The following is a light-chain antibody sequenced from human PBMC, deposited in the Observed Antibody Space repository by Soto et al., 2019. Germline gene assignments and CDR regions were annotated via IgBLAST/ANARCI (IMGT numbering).Light chain of an antibody. CDR2: EVG. Sequence: QSALTQPASVSGSPGQSITISCTGTGSDVGGYNYVSWYQQHPGQAPKLMIYEVGNRPSGVSDRFSASKSGNTASLTISGLQTEDEADYYYCSFTSINTWVFGGGTKLTVL. CDR3: CSFTSINTWV. J-gene: IGLJ3*02. V-gene: IGLV2-14*01. CDR1: GSDVGGYNY.